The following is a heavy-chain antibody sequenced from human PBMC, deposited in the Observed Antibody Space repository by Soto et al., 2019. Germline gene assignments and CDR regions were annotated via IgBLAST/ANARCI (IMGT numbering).Heavy chain of an antibody. CDR3: TTAYRLMVYASTEYFQH. Sequence: GGSLRLSCAASGFTFSNAWMSWVRQAPGKGLEWVGRIKSKTDGGTTDYAAPVKGRFTISRDDSKNTLYLQMDSLKTEDTAVYYCTTAYRLMVYASTEYFQHWGQGTLVTVSS. V-gene: IGHV3-15*01. CDR2: IKSKTDGGTT. CDR1: GFTFSNAW. D-gene: IGHD2-8*01. J-gene: IGHJ1*01.